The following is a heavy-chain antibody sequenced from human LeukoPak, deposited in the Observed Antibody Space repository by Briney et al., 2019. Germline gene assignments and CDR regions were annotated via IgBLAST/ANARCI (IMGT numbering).Heavy chain of an antibody. D-gene: IGHD1-26*01. CDR3: VREAAATLFDY. CDR1: GFSFSSFD. CDR2: IYSGGST. V-gene: IGHV3-66*01. Sequence: GGSLRLSCAASGFSFSSFDMSWVRQAPGKGLEWVSLIYSGGSTYYADSVKGRFTISRDNSKNTLYLQMNSLRAEDTAVYYCVREAAATLFDYWGQGTLVTVSS. J-gene: IGHJ4*02.